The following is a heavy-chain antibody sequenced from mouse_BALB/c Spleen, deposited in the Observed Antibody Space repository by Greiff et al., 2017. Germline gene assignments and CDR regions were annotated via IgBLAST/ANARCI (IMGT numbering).Heavy chain of an antibody. D-gene: IGHD1-1*01. CDR2: ISDGGSYT. V-gene: IGHV5-4*02. CDR3: ARGDYGSSYFDY. Sequence: EVQLVESGGGLVKPGGSLKLSCAASGFTFSDYYMYWVRQTPEKRLEWVATISDGGSYTYYPDSVKGRFTISRDNAKNNLYLQMSSLKSEDTAMYYCARGDYGSSYFDYWGQGTTLTVSS. CDR1: GFTFSDYY. J-gene: IGHJ2*01.